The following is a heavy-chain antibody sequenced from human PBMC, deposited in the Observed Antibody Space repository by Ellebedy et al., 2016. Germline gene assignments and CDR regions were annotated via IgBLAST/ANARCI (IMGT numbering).Heavy chain of an antibody. D-gene: IGHD5-12*01. J-gene: IGHJ4*02. V-gene: IGHV2-5*01. CDR3: AHRRWLRFGVEY. CDR2: IYWNDDK. Sequence: SGPTLVKPTQTLTLTCTFSGFSLSTSGVGVGWIRQPPGKALEWLALIYWNDDKRYSPSLKSRLTITKDTSKNQVVLTMTNMDPVDTATYYCAHRRWLRFGVEYWGQGTLVTVSS. CDR1: GFSLSTSGVG.